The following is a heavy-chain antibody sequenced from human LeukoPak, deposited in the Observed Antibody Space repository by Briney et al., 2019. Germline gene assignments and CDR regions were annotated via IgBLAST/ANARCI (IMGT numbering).Heavy chain of an antibody. CDR2: ISCDGSNK. CDR3: AREEGMDV. Sequence: GGSLRLSCAASGFTFSSYAMHWVRQAPGKGLEWVAVISCDGSNKYYADSVKGRFTISRDNSKNTLYLQMNSLRAEDTAVYYCAREEGMDVWGQGTTVTVSS. V-gene: IGHV3-30-3*01. CDR1: GFTFSSYA. J-gene: IGHJ6*02.